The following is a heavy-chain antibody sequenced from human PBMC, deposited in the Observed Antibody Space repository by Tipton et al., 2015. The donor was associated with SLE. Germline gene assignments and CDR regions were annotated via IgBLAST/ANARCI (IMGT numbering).Heavy chain of an antibody. Sequence: TLSLTCSVYGGSFSGYYWSWIRQPPGKGLEWIGEINHSGSTNYNPSLKSRVTISVDTSKNQFSLKLSSVTAADTAVYYCARELSPHDAFDIWGQGTMVTVSS. D-gene: IGHD3-10*01. CDR2: INHSGST. CDR3: ARELSPHDAFDI. V-gene: IGHV4-34*01. J-gene: IGHJ3*02. CDR1: GGSFSGYY.